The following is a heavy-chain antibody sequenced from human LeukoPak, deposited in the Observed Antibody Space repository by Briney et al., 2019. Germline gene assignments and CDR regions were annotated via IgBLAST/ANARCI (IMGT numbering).Heavy chain of an antibody. Sequence: SVKVSCKASGGTFSSYAMSWVRQAPGQGLEWMGRIIPIFGTANYAQKFQGRVTITTDESTSTAYMELSSLRSEDTAVYYCARDRPYSSSWYYWGQGTLVTASS. V-gene: IGHV1-69*05. D-gene: IGHD6-13*01. J-gene: IGHJ4*02. CDR1: GGTFSSYA. CDR2: IIPIFGTA. CDR3: ARDRPYSSSWYY.